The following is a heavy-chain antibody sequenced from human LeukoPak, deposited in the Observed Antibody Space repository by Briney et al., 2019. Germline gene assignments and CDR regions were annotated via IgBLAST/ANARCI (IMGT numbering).Heavy chain of an antibody. J-gene: IGHJ6*02. CDR2: IYSGGST. D-gene: IGHD1-7*01. CDR3: ARDQGITGTTFPDYYYYGMDV. CDR1: GFTVSSNY. Sequence: PGGSLRLSCAASGFTVSSNYMSWVRQAPGKGLEWVSVIYSGGSTYYADSVKGRFTISRDNSKNTLYLQMNSLRAEDTAVYYCARDQGITGTTFPDYYYYGMDVWGQGTTVTVSS. V-gene: IGHV3-66*01.